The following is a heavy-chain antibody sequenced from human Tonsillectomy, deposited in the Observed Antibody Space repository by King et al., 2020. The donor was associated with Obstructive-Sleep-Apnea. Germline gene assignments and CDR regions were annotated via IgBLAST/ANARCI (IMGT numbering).Heavy chain of an antibody. CDR3: GGYNWFDP. CDR2: ISYDGRDK. Sequence: VQLVESGEGVVQPGRSLRLSCAASGFTFSNYGMHWVRQAPGEGLEWVAIISYDGRDKYYADSLKGRFTISRDNSKSTLYLQMNSLRPEDTAVYYCGGYNWFDPWGQGTLVTVSS. CDR1: GFTFSNYG. V-gene: IGHV3-30*03. J-gene: IGHJ5*02. D-gene: IGHD6-13*01.